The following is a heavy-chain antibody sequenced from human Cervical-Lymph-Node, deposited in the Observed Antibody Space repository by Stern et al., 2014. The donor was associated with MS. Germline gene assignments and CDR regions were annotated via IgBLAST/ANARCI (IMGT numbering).Heavy chain of an antibody. CDR1: GFTFSYYD. CDR2: IAGGSAYL. Sequence: VHLVESGGDLVKPGGSLRLSCEASGFTFSYYDMNWVRQAPGKGLEWVSSIAGGSAYLSYADSVKGRFTISRDNAKNSLYLQMNSLRAEDTAVYYCARQDGYNLDYWGRGTLVTVSS. CDR3: ARQDGYNLDY. V-gene: IGHV3-21*01. D-gene: IGHD5-24*01. J-gene: IGHJ4*02.